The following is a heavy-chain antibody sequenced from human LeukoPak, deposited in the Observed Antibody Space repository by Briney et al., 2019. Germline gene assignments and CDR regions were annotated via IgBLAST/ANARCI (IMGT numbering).Heavy chain of an antibody. CDR3: ARQMGQYGLFDY. CDR1: GYSFINYW. J-gene: IGHJ4*02. Sequence: GESLKISCKASGYSFINYWIGWVRQMPGKGLEWMGVIYPGDSDTRYSPSFQGQVTISADKSISTAYLQWSSLKASDTAMYYCARQMGQYGLFDYWGQGTLVTVSS. D-gene: IGHD2-8*01. CDR2: IYPGDSDT. V-gene: IGHV5-51*01.